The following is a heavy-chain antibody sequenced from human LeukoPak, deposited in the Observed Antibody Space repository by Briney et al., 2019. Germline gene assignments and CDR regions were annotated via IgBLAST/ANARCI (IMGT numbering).Heavy chain of an antibody. D-gene: IGHD3-16*02. CDR1: GGSFSGYY. J-gene: IGHJ6*03. Sequence: SETLSLTCAVYGGSFSGYYWSWIRQPPGKGLEWIGEINHSGSTNYNPSLKSRVTISVDTSKNQFSLKLSSVTAADTAVYYCARGRSSSYYYCYYMDVWGKGTTVTVSS. CDR3: ARGRSSSYYYCYYMDV. V-gene: IGHV4-34*01. CDR2: INHSGST.